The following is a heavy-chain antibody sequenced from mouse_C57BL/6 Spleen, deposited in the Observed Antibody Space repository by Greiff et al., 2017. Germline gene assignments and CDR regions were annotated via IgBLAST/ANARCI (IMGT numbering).Heavy chain of an antibody. D-gene: IGHD1-1*01. V-gene: IGHV1-18*01. CDR1: GYTFTDYN. Sequence: VQLKESGPELVKPGASVKIPCKASGYTFTDYNMDWVKQSHGKSLEWIGDINPNNGGTIYNQKFKGKATLTVDKSSSTAYMELRSLTSEDTAVYYCARGDYYGSSYVGNYYAMDYWGQGTSVTVSS. CDR3: ARGDYYGSSYVGNYYAMDY. CDR2: INPNNGGT. J-gene: IGHJ4*01.